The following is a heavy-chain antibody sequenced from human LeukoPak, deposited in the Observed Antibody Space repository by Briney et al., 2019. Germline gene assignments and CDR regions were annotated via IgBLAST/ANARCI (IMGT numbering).Heavy chain of an antibody. CDR1: GGSFSGYY. J-gene: IGHJ3*02. Sequence: SETLSLTCAVYGGSFSGYYWSSIRLPPGKGLEWIGEINHSGSTNYNPSLKSRVTISVDTSKNQFSLKLSSVTAADTAVYYCARAEPSALLAFDIWGQGTMVTVSS. CDR2: INHSGST. D-gene: IGHD1-14*01. V-gene: IGHV4-34*01. CDR3: ARAEPSALLAFDI.